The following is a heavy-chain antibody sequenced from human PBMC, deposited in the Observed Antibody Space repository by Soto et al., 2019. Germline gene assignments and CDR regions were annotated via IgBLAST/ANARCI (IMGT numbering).Heavy chain of an antibody. V-gene: IGHV1-18*01. D-gene: IGHD6-6*01. CDR2: ISAYNGNT. CDR1: GYSYASYA. Sequence: SFKSPGYSYASYALSWVRHSPEQGLEWMGWISAYNGNTNYAQKLQGRVTMTTDTSTSTAYMELRSLRSDDTAVYYCARVKYSSSSGCRNFEYWGQGTLVIVSS. CDR3: ARVKYSSSSGCRNFEY. J-gene: IGHJ4*02.